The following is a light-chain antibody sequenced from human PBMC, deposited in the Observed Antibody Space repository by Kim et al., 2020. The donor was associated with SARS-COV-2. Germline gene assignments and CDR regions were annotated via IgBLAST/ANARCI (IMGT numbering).Light chain of an antibody. V-gene: IGLV2-23*02. CDR3: CSYAGSVV. Sequence: PGQSITCSCPGTRVDVSSYNLGSLHQQHPGQAPKLMIFEVRKRPSGVSNRSSGSKSGNTASLTISGLQAEDEADYYCCSYAGSVVFGGGTQLTVL. J-gene: IGLJ2*01. CDR1: RVDVSSYNL. CDR2: EVR.